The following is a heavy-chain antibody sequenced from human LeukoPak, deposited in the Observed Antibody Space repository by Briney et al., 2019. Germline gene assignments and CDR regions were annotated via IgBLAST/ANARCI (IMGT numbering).Heavy chain of an antibody. CDR1: GFTFNTFN. Sequence: GGSLRLSCAASGFTFNTFNMNWVRQAPGKGLEWVSSITSGGDYIYYADSVKGRFTSSRDNAKNSLSLQLNSLRVEDTAVYYCARGHYDVLAASYKWTPDYWGQGTLVTVSS. CDR2: ITSGGDYI. CDR3: ARGHYDVLAASYKWTPDY. V-gene: IGHV3-21*01. D-gene: IGHD3-9*01. J-gene: IGHJ4*02.